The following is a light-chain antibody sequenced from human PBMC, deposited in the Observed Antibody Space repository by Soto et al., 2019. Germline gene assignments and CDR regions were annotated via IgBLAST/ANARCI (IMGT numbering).Light chain of an antibody. CDR1: QGITTY. CDR2: AAS. V-gene: IGKV1-9*01. Sequence: DIQLTQSPSFLSATEGDRVTITCRASQGITTYLAWYQQKPGKAPKLLIYAASTLQSGVPSRFSGSGSGTEFTLAISSLQPEDFAIYYCQQLKSYPLTFGGGTKVEIK. CDR3: QQLKSYPLT. J-gene: IGKJ4*01.